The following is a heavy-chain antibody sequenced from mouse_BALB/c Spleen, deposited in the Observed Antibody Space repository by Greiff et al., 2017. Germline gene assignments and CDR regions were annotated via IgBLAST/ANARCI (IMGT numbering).Heavy chain of an antibody. J-gene: IGHJ2*01. CDR1: GYTFTDYN. Sequence: DVKLQESGPELVKPGASVKISCKASGYTFTDYNMHWVKESHGKSLEWIGYIYPYNGGTGYNQKFKSKATLTVDNSSSTAYMELRSLTSEDSAVYYCATVGGYWGQGTTLTVSS. V-gene: IGHV1S29*02. CDR3: ATVGGY. CDR2: IYPYNGGT. D-gene: IGHD1-1*01.